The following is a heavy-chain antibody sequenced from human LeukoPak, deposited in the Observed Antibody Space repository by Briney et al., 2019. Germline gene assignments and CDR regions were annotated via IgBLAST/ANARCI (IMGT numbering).Heavy chain of an antibody. Sequence: GGSLRLSCAASGFTFSSYGMHWVRQAPGKGLEWEAVISSDGGNKYYADSVKGRFTISRDNSKNTLYLQMNSLRAEDTAVYYCATTRYGDYRRFDYWGQGTLVTVSS. V-gene: IGHV3-30*03. CDR2: ISSDGGNK. CDR3: ATTRYGDYRRFDY. D-gene: IGHD4-17*01. J-gene: IGHJ4*02. CDR1: GFTFSSYG.